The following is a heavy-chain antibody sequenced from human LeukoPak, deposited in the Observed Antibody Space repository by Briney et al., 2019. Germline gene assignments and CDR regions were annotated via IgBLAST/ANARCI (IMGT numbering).Heavy chain of an antibody. CDR1: GFTFSNYV. Sequence: GGSLRLSCAASGFTFSNYVVSWVRQASGKGLECVSAISGSGDSTYYADSVEGRFTISRDNSKSTLYLQMNSLRAEDTAVYYCAKPLSSTWYAAGAFDCWGQGTLVTVSS. CDR2: ISGSGDST. J-gene: IGHJ4*02. CDR3: AKPLSSTWYAAGAFDC. V-gene: IGHV3-23*01. D-gene: IGHD6-13*01.